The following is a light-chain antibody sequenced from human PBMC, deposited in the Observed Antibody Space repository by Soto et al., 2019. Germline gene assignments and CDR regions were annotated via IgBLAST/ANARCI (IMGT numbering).Light chain of an antibody. V-gene: IGKV1-27*01. CDR1: QGISNY. CDR2: VAS. J-gene: IGKJ1*01. CDR3: QKYNSAPWT. Sequence: DIQMTQSPSSLSASVGDRVTITCRASQGISNYLAWYQQQPGKVPKLLIYVASTLQSGVPSRFSGSGSGTDFTLTINSLHSEDVATYYCQKYNSAPWTFGQGTKVEIK.